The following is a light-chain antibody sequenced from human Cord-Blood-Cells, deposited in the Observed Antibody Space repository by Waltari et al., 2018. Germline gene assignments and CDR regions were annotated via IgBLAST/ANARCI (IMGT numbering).Light chain of an antibody. J-gene: IGKJ1*01. V-gene: IGKV1-39*01. CDR2: AAS. CDR1: QSISSY. CDR3: RQSYSTPRT. Sequence: DIQMTQSPSSLSASVGDRVTITCRASQSISSYLNWYQQKPGKAPKLLIYAASSLQSGVPSRFSGSGSETDFTLTLSGLQPGNFATYYCRQSYSTPRTFGEGTKVEIK.